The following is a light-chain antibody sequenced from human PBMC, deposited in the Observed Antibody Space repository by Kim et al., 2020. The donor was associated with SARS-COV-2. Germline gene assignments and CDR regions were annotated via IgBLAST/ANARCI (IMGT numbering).Light chain of an antibody. J-gene: IGKJ2*03. Sequence: DIVMTQSPDSLAVSLGERATINCKSSQSVLYSSNNKNFLAWYQQKAGQPPKLLIYWASTRESGVPDRFSGSGSGTDFTLTISSLQAEDVAVYYCQQYYSTPYSFGQGTKVEI. CDR1: QSVLYSSNNKNF. CDR2: WAS. V-gene: IGKV4-1*01. CDR3: QQYYSTPYS.